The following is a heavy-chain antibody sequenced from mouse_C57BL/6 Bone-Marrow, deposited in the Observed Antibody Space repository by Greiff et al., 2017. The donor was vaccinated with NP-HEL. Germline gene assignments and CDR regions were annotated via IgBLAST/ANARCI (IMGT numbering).Heavy chain of an antibody. CDR1: GYTFTEYT. CDR2: FYPGSGSI. D-gene: IGHD2-1*01. Sequence: QVQLKESGAELVKPGASVKLSCKASGYTFTEYTIHWVKQRSGQGLEWIGWFYPGSGSIKYNEKFKDKATLTADKSSSTVYMELSRLTSEDSAVYFCAGHEEALYGKWLFAYWGQGTLVTVSA. J-gene: IGHJ3*01. CDR3: AGHEEALYGKWLFAY. V-gene: IGHV1-62-2*01.